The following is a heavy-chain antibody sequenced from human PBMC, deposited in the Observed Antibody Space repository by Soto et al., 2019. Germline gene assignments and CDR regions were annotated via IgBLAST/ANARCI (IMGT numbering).Heavy chain of an antibody. CDR2: IKSKTDGGTT. J-gene: IGHJ3*02. V-gene: IGHV3-15*01. CDR1: GFTFSNAW. CDR3: TTDVDCRSTSCYTIDAFDR. D-gene: IGHD2-2*02. Sequence: PGGSLRLSCAASGFTFSNAWMSWGRQAPWKGLEWVGRIKSKTDGGTTDYAAPVKGRFTISRDDSKNTLYLQMDSLKTEDTAVYYCTTDVDCRSTSCYTIDAFDRWGQGTMVTVAS.